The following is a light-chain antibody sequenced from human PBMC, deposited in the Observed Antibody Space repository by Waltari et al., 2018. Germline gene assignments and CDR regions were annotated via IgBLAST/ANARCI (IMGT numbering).Light chain of an antibody. CDR2: EDT. CDR3: YSADSTGLRV. J-gene: IGLJ1*01. V-gene: IGLV3-10*01. CDR1: ELPRKY. Sequence: SYELTQPPSVSVSPGQTARITCSGHELPRKYAYWFQQKSGQAPRLVIFEDTKRPSGIPESYAGSSSGTGATLTITGAQVDDEADYYCYSADSTGLRVFGGGTTVVVL.